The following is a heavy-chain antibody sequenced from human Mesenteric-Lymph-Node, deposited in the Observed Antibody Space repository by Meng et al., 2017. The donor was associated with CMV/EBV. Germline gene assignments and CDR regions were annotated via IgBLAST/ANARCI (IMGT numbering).Heavy chain of an antibody. CDR1: GGTFSSYA. CDR2: IIPIFGTA. Sequence: DYCKACGGTFSSYAISWVRQAPGQGLEWMGGIIPIFGTANYAQKLQGRVTITTDESTSTAYMELSSLRSEDTAVYYCARSLSNRFDYWGQGTLVTVSS. CDR3: ARSLSNRFDY. V-gene: IGHV1-69*05. J-gene: IGHJ4*02. D-gene: IGHD4-11*01.